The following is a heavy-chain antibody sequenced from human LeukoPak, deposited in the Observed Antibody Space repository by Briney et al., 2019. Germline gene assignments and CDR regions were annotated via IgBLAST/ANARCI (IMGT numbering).Heavy chain of an antibody. Sequence: GASVKVSCKASGYTFTSYGISWVRQAPGQGLEWMGWISAYNGNTNYAQKLQGRVTMTTDTSTSTAYMDLQSLTSDDTAVYYCARHMREFWSRRQPGDAFDIWGQGTMVTVSS. CDR1: GYTFTSYG. CDR3: ARHMREFWSRRQPGDAFDI. CDR2: ISAYNGNT. V-gene: IGHV1-18*01. J-gene: IGHJ3*02. D-gene: IGHD3-3*01.